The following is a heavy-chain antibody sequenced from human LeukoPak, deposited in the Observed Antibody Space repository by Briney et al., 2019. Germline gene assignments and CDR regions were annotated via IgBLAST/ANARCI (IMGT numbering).Heavy chain of an antibody. CDR1: GFTFSDYY. D-gene: IGHD6-19*01. CDR3: AKGIGYSSGWYYFDY. V-gene: IGHV3-11*01. CDR2: ISSSGSTI. Sequence: GGSLRLSCAAPGFTFSDYYMSWIRQAPGKGLEWVSYISSSGSTIYYADSVKGRFTISRDNAKNSLYLQMNSLRAEDTALFYCAKGIGYSSGWYYFDYWGQGTLVTVSS. J-gene: IGHJ4*02.